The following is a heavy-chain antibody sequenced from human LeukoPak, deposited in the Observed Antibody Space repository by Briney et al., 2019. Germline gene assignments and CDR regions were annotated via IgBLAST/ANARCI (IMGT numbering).Heavy chain of an antibody. CDR2: IYSGGST. V-gene: IGHV3-66*01. Sequence: GGSLRLSCAASGFSFSTHWMSWVRQAPGKGLEWVSVIYSGGSTYYADSVKGRFTISRDNSKNTLYLQMNSLRAEDTAVYYCAVTSYSSSWYYINYYYYGMDVWGQGTTVTVSS. D-gene: IGHD6-13*01. CDR1: GFSFSTHW. CDR3: AVTSYSSSWYYINYYYYGMDV. J-gene: IGHJ6*02.